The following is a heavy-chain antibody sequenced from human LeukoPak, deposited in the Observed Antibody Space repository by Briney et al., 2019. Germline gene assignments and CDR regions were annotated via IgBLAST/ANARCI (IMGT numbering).Heavy chain of an antibody. CDR3: AREAYYYDSSGYYYLYYFDY. J-gene: IGHJ4*02. CDR2: MNPNSGNT. Sequence: GASVKVSCKASGYTFTSYDINWVRQATGQGLEWMGWMNPNSGNTGYAQKFQGRVTITRNTSISTAYMELSSLRSEDTAVYYCAREAYYYDSSGYYYLYYFDYWGQGTLVTVSS. CDR1: GYTFTSYD. D-gene: IGHD3-22*01. V-gene: IGHV1-8*03.